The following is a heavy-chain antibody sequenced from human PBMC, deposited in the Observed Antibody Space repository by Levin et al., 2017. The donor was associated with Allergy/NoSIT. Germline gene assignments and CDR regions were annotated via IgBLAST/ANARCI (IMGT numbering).Heavy chain of an antibody. J-gene: IGHJ6*02. CDR1: GFTFSSYG. CDR3: ARDGGAGVVGADYYYGMDV. D-gene: IGHD1-26*01. Sequence: PGGSLRLSCAASGFTFSSYGMHWVRQAPGKGLEWVAVIWYDGSNKYYADSVKGRFTISRDNSKNTLYLQMNSLRAEDTAVYYCARDGGAGVVGADYYYGMDVWGQGTTVTVSS. CDR2: IWYDGSNK. V-gene: IGHV3-33*01.